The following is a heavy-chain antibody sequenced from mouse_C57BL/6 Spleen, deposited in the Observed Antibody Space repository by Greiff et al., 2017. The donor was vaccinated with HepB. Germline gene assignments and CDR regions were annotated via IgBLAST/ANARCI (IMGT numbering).Heavy chain of an antibody. V-gene: IGHV5-6*01. J-gene: IGHJ1*03. D-gene: IGHD1-1*01. CDR1: GFTFSSYG. CDR2: ISSGGSYT. Sequence: EVQGVESGGDLVKPGGSLKLSCAASGFTFSSYGMSWVRQTPDKRLEWVATISSGGSYTYYPDSVKGRFTISRDNAKNTLYLQMSSLKSEDTAMYYCARHDYYGSSNWYFDVWGTGTTVTVSS. CDR3: ARHDYYGSSNWYFDV.